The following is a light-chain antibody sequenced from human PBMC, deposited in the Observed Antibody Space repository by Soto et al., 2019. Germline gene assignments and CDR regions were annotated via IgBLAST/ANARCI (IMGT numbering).Light chain of an antibody. CDR3: AAWDDSLSGVV. CDR1: SSNIGSNY. V-gene: IGLV1-47*01. Sequence: QSELTQPPSSSGTPGQRVTISCSGGSSNIGSNYVYWYQQLPGTAPKLLMYANNQRPSGVPDRFSGSESGTSASLAISGLRSEDEADYYCAAWDDSLSGVVFGGGTKLTVL. J-gene: IGLJ2*01. CDR2: ANN.